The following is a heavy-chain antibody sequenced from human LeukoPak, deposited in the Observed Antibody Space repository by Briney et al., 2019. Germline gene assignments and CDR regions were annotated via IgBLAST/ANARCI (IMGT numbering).Heavy chain of an antibody. CDR2: IYYTGST. D-gene: IGHD5-18*01. V-gene: IGHV4-59*13. Sequence: SETLSLTCTVSGGSIGSYYWSWIRQPPGKGLEWIGFIYYTGSTNYNSSLKSRVTISLDTSKNQFSLRLSSMTAADTAVYFCARCGYSYGTGYHFDPWGQGTLVTVSS. CDR3: ARCGYSYGTGYHFDP. CDR1: GGSIGSYY. J-gene: IGHJ5*02.